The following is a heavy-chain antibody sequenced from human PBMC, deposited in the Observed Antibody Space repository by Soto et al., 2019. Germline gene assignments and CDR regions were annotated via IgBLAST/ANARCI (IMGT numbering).Heavy chain of an antibody. CDR3: ARGGGSSGWQYYYYYGMDV. CDR1: GESFSGYY. J-gene: IGHJ6*02. D-gene: IGHD6-19*01. Sequence: QVQLQQWCTGLLKPSETLSLTCAVYGESFSGYYWSWIRQPPGKGLEWIGEINHSGSTNYNPSLKSRVTISVDTSKNQFSLKLSSVTAADTAVYYCARGGGSSGWQYYYYYGMDVWGQGTTVTVSS. V-gene: IGHV4-34*01. CDR2: INHSGST.